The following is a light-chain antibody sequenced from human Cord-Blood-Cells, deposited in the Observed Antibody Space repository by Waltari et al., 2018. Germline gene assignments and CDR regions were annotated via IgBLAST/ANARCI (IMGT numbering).Light chain of an antibody. CDR2: GAS. Sequence: EIVLTQSPGTLSLSPGERATLSYRASQSVSSSYLAWYQQKPGQAPRLLIYGASSRATGIPDRFSGSGSGTDFTLTISRLEPEDFAVYYCQQYGSSHSGVTFGPGTKVDIK. CDR1: QSVSSSY. CDR3: QQYGSSHSGVT. V-gene: IGKV3-20*01. J-gene: IGKJ3*01.